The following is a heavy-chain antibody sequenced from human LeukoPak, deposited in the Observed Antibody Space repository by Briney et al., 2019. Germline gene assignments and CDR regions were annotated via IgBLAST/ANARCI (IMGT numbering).Heavy chain of an antibody. CDR1: GFTVSSYY. Sequence: SGGSLRLSCAASGFTVSSYYMNWVRQAPGKGLEWVSVIYSGSSTYYADSVKGRFTISRDNSKNTLYLQMNSLRAEDTAVYYCARVFSAGYGFDYWGQGTLVTVSS. V-gene: IGHV3-53*01. CDR2: IYSGSST. D-gene: IGHD5-18*01. CDR3: ARVFSAGYGFDY. J-gene: IGHJ4*02.